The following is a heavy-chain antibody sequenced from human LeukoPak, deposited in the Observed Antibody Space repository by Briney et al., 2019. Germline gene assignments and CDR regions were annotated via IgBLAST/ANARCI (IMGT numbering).Heavy chain of an antibody. CDR3: AKARTYYDSSGYAYDY. J-gene: IGHJ4*02. D-gene: IGHD3-22*01. V-gene: IGHV3-23*01. Sequence: GGSLRLSCAASGLTFSSYAMSWVHQAPGKGLEWVSAISGSGGSTYYADSVKGRFTISRDNSKNTLYLQMNSLGAEDTAVYYCAKARTYYDSSGYAYDYWGQGTLVTVSS. CDR2: ISGSGGST. CDR1: GLTFSSYA.